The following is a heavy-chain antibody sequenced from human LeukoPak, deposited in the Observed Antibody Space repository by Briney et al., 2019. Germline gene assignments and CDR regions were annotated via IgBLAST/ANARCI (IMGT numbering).Heavy chain of an antibody. CDR1: GFTFTSSA. CDR3: AAYCSGGSCYPRSYFDY. Sequence: SVKVSCKASGFTFTSSAVQWVRQARGQRLEWIGWIVVGSGNTNYAQKFQERVTITRDMSTSTAYMELSSLRSEDTAVYYYAAYCSGGSCYPRSYFDYWGQGTLVTVSS. D-gene: IGHD2-15*01. J-gene: IGHJ4*02. CDR2: IVVGSGNT. V-gene: IGHV1-58*01.